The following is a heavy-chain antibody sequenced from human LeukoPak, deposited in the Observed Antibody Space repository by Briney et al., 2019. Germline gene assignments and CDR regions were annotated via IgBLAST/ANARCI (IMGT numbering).Heavy chain of an antibody. CDR2: ISGRGGST. Sequence: GGSLRLSCAASGFTFSSYAMSWARQAPGKGREWVSAISGRGGSTYYADSVEGRFTISRDNSKNTLYLQMNSLRAEDTAVYYCAKDRETYYYGSGTLDGPWEIDYWGQGTLVTVSS. CDR1: GFTFSSYA. CDR3: AKDRETYYYGSGTLDGPWEIDY. D-gene: IGHD3-10*01. V-gene: IGHV3-23*01. J-gene: IGHJ4*02.